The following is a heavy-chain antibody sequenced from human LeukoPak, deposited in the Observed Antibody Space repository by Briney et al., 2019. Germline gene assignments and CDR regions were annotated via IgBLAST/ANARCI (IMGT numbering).Heavy chain of an antibody. Sequence: PSEILSLTCTVSGGSISSGGYYWSWIRQPPGKGLEWIGYIYHSGSTYYNPSLKSRVTISVDRSKNQFSLKLSSVTAADTAVYYCARAPSVYGSGSYVDYWGQGTLVTVSS. CDR3: ARAPSVYGSGSYVDY. J-gene: IGHJ4*02. CDR2: IYHSGST. V-gene: IGHV4-30-2*01. CDR1: GGSISSGGYY. D-gene: IGHD3-10*01.